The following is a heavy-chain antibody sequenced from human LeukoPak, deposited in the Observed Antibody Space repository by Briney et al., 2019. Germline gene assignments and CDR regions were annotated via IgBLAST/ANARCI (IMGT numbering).Heavy chain of an antibody. CDR1: GYTFTGYY. Sequence: ASVKVSCKASGYTFTGYYMHWVRQAPGQGLGWMGWINPNSGGTNYAQKFQGRVTMTRDTSISTAYMELSRLRSDDTAVYYCARETPYFGGLDYWGQGTLVTVSS. CDR3: ARETPYFGGLDY. J-gene: IGHJ4*02. D-gene: IGHD3-10*01. V-gene: IGHV1-2*02. CDR2: INPNSGGT.